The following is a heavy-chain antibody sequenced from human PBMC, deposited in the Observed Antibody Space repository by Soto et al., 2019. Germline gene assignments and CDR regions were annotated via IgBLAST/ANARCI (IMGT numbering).Heavy chain of an antibody. V-gene: IGHV3-23*01. CDR2: ISGSGGST. D-gene: IGHD3-10*01. Sequence: EVQLLESGGGLVQPGGSLRLSCAASGFTFSSYAMSWVRQAPGKGLEWVSAISGSGGSTYYADSVKGRFTISRDSSKNTQYLQINTLRAEDTAIYYCAKDGDYHGSGSFLDYWGQGTLVTVSS. J-gene: IGHJ4*02. CDR1: GFTFSSYA. CDR3: AKDGDYHGSGSFLDY.